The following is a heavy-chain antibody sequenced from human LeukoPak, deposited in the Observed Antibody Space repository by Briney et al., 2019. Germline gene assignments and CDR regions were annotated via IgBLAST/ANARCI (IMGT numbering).Heavy chain of an antibody. V-gene: IGHV1-2*02. J-gene: IGHJ6*02. CDR3: ARDLYYASSVPTSYYGMDV. Sequence: GASVKVSCKASGYTGTGYDMHWVRQAPGQGLEWMGWRDPNSGGTNYAQKFQGRVTITSDTSLSTAYIELSRLRSDDTAVYYCARDLYYASSVPTSYYGMDVWGQGTTVTVSS. CDR2: RDPNSGGT. D-gene: IGHD3-22*01. CDR1: GYTGTGYD.